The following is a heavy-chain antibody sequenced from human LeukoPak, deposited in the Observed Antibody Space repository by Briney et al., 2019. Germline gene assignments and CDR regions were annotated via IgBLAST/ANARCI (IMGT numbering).Heavy chain of an antibody. CDR1: GFIFNSYS. CDR2: ISSSSSTI. D-gene: IGHD3-22*01. Sequence: GGSLRLSCAASGFIFNSYSMNWVRQAPGKGLEWVSYISSSSSTIYYTDSVKGRFTISRDNAKNSLYLQMNSLRAEDTAVYYCAKDVDYYDSSGYFWGQGTLVTVSS. J-gene: IGHJ4*02. CDR3: AKDVDYYDSSGYF. V-gene: IGHV3-48*01.